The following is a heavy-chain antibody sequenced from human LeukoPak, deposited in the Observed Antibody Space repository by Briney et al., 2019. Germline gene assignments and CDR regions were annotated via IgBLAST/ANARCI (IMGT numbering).Heavy chain of an antibody. CDR1: GFTSSSYW. Sequence: GGSLRLSCAASGFTSSSYWMSWVRQAPGKGLEWVANIKQDGSEKYYVDSVKGRFTISRDNAKNSLYPQMNSLRAEDTAVYYCARDKIVGATHLDYWGQGTLVTVSS. D-gene: IGHD1-26*01. J-gene: IGHJ4*02. CDR3: ARDKIVGATHLDY. CDR2: IKQDGSEK. V-gene: IGHV3-7*01.